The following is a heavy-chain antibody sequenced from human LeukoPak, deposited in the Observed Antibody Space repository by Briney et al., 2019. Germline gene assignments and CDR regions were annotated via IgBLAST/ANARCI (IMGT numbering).Heavy chain of an antibody. Sequence: GRSLRLSCAASGFTFSSYAMHWVRQAPGKGLEWVAVISYDGSNKYYADSVKGRFTISRDNSKNTLYLQMNSLRAEDTAVYYCARDSSVTIGYYYYYMGVWGKGTTVTVSS. CDR3: ARDSSVTIGYYYYYMGV. J-gene: IGHJ6*03. CDR1: GFTFSSYA. V-gene: IGHV3-30-3*01. CDR2: ISYDGSNK. D-gene: IGHD4-17*01.